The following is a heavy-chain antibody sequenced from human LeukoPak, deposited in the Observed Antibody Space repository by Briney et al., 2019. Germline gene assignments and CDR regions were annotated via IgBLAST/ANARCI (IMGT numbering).Heavy chain of an antibody. CDR2: TTIYNGNT. D-gene: IGHD5-18*01. CDR1: GYSFYNFG. V-gene: IGHV1-18*01. Sequence: HRASVKVSCKASGYSFYNFGISWVRQAPGQGLEWMAWTTIYNGNTNYAQKFQDRVTITTDTSTSTAYMELSRLRSDDTAVYYCARVNTAMVAGGGDNWGQGTLVTVSS. CDR3: ARVNTAMVAGGGDN. J-gene: IGHJ4*02.